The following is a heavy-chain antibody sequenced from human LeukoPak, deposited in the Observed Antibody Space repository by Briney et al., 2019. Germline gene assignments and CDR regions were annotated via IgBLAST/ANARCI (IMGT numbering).Heavy chain of an antibody. CDR2: IYYDGST. Sequence: SETLSLTCTVSGGSISSYYWSWIRQPPGKGLEWIGYIYYDGSTNYNPSLKSRVTISVDTSKNQFSLKLSSVTAADTAVYYCARARLRYCSGGSCYRRGSFDYWGQGTLVTVSS. D-gene: IGHD2-15*01. CDR1: GGSISSYY. CDR3: ARARLRYCSGGSCYRRGSFDY. J-gene: IGHJ4*02. V-gene: IGHV4-59*12.